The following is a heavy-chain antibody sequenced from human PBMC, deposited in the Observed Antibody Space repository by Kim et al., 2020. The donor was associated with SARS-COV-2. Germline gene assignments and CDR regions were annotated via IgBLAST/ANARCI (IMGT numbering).Heavy chain of an antibody. V-gene: IGHV5-10-1*01. Sequence: GESLKISCKGSGYSFTSYWISWVRQMPGKGLEWMGRIDPSDSYTNYSPSFQGHVTISADKSISTAYLQWSSLKASDTAMYYCARHGSRVVATIIWFDPWGQGTLVTVSS. CDR2: IDPSDSYT. D-gene: IGHD5-12*01. CDR1: GYSFTSYW. CDR3: ARHGSRVVATIIWFDP. J-gene: IGHJ5*02.